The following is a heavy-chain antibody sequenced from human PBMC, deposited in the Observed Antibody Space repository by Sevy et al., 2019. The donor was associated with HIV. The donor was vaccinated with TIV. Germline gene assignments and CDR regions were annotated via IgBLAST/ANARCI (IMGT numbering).Heavy chain of an antibody. Sequence: GGSLRLSCAASGTTFSNSCIHWVRQAPGKGLEWVAFMQIDGSDTYYADALRGRFTISRDIAKNSLYLQMNSLRVEDTAVYYCARQGHDGGWHRFDSWGQGTLVTVSS. CDR1: GTTFSNSC. J-gene: IGHJ4*02. CDR3: ARQGHDGGWHRFDS. CDR2: MQIDGSDT. V-gene: IGHV3-30*02.